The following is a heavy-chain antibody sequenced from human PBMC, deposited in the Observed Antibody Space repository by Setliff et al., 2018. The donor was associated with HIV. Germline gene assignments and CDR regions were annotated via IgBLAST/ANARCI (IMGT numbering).Heavy chain of an antibody. J-gene: IGHJ4*02. CDR2: IYYSGST. CDR1: GGSISSYY. D-gene: IGHD6-13*01. Sequence: NPSETLSLTCTVSGGSISSYYWSWIRQPPGKGLEWIGYIYYSGSTNYNPSLKSRVTISVDTSKNQFSLKLSSVTAADTAVYYCARTIAAAGESPHPLYYFDYWGQGTLVTVSS. CDR3: ARTIAAAGESPHPLYYFDY. V-gene: IGHV4-59*01.